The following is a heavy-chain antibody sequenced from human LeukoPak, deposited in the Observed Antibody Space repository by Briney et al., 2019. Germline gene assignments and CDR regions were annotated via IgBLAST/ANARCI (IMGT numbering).Heavy chain of an antibody. V-gene: IGHV4-4*09. J-gene: IGHJ5*02. Sequence: SETLSLTCTVSGGSISSYYWSWIRQPPGKGLEWIGYIYTSGSTNYNPSLKSRVTISVDTSKNQFSLKLSSVTAADTAVCYCARLRIAARSYWFDPWGQGTLVTVSS. CDR1: GGSISSYY. CDR2: IYTSGST. CDR3: ARLRIAARSYWFDP. D-gene: IGHD6-6*01.